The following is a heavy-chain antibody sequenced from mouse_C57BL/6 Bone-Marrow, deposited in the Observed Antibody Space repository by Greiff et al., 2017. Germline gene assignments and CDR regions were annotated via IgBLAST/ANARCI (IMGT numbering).Heavy chain of an antibody. D-gene: IGHD2-3*01. CDR1: GYTFTDYN. V-gene: IGHV1-22*01. CDR2: INPNNGGT. J-gene: IGHJ4*01. Sequence: EVQLQQSGPELVKPGASVKMSCKASGYTFTDYNMHWVKQSHGKSLEWIGYINPNNGGTSYNQKFKGKATLTVNTSSSTAYMELRSLTSEDSAVYYCARSYDGYYNAMDYCGQGTSVTVSS. CDR3: ARSYDGYYNAMDY.